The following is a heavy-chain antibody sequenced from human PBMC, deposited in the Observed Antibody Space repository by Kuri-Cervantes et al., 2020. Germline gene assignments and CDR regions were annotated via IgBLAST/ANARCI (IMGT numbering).Heavy chain of an antibody. Sequence: GESLKISCKGSGYSFTSYRIGWVRQMPGKGLEWMGIIYPGDSDTRYSPSFQGQVTISADKSISTAYLQWSSLRSEDTAVYYCARGEWHSSGWYALDWWGQGTLVTVSS. CDR2: IYPGDSDT. CDR3: ARGEWHSSGWYALDW. CDR1: GYSFTSYR. J-gene: IGHJ4*02. D-gene: IGHD6-19*01. V-gene: IGHV5-51*01.